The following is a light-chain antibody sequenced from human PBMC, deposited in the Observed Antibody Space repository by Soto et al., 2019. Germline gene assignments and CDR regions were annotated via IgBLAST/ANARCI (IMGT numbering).Light chain of an antibody. CDR1: QSVRTY. CDR2: DAS. J-gene: IGKJ1*01. CDR3: QQYVTSSPRT. Sequence: EIVLTQSPVTLSLSPGERATLSCRASQSVRTYLAWYQVKPGQAPRLLIYDASRRASGVPARFSGSGSGTDFTLTISSLEPEDFALYYCQQYVTSSPRTFGQGTKVEIK. V-gene: IGKV3-11*01.